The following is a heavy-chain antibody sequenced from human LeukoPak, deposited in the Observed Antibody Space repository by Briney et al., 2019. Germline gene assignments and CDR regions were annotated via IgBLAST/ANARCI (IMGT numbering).Heavy chain of an antibody. V-gene: IGHV3-66*01. CDR1: GFTVSSNY. CDR3: ARGGDYYGSGSYYSRYYYYGMDV. D-gene: IGHD3-10*01. Sequence: GGSLRLSCAASGFTVSSNYMSWVRQAPGKGLKWVSVIYSGGSTYYADSVKGRFTISRDNSKNTLYLQMNSLRAEDTAVYYCARGGDYYGSGSYYSRYYYYGMDVWGQGTTVTVSS. J-gene: IGHJ6*02. CDR2: IYSGGST.